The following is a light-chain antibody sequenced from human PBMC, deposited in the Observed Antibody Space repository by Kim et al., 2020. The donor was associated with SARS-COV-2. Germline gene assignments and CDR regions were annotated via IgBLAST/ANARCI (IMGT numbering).Light chain of an antibody. CDR3: QQYHSYPRT. CDR1: RHIRAY. J-gene: IGKJ1*01. CDR2: AAS. V-gene: IGKV1-8*01. Sequence: TATGDRVTSTWRASRHIRAYLAWYQQKPGKAPELLIYAASTLQRGVPSRFSGSGSGTNFTLTISCLQSEDFGNYYCQQYHSYPRTFGRGTKVDIK.